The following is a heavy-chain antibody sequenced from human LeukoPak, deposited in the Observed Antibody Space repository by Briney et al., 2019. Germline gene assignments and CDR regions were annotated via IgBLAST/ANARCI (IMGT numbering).Heavy chain of an antibody. CDR3: ASASSHRIAAGGDY. Sequence: GGSLRLSCAASGFTFSNYWMHWVRQTPGKGLVWVSRINSDGSSRNYADSVKGRFTISRDNAKNTLYLQMNSLRAEDTAVYYCASASSHRIAAGGDYWGQGTLVTVSS. CDR2: INSDGSSR. V-gene: IGHV3-74*01. CDR1: GFTFSNYW. J-gene: IGHJ4*02. D-gene: IGHD6-13*01.